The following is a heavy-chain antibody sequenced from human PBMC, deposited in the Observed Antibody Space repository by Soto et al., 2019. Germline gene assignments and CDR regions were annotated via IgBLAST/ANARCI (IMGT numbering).Heavy chain of an antibody. CDR3: ARGIIAAARYYYYGMDF. D-gene: IGHD6-13*01. CDR1: GFTFSSYG. V-gene: IGHV3-33*01. CDR2: IWYDGSNK. J-gene: IGHJ6*02. Sequence: QVQLVESGGGVVQPGRSLRLSCAASGFTFSSYGMHWVRQAPGKGLEWVAVIWYDGSNKYYADSVKGRFTISRDNSKNTLYLQMNSLRAEDTAVYYCARGIIAAARYYYYGMDFWGQGTTVTVSS.